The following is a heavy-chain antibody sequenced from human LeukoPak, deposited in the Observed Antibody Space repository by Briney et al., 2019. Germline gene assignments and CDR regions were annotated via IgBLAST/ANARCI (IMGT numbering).Heavy chain of an antibody. CDR3: ARAKWDLLRPATPAFDY. D-gene: IGHD1-26*01. V-gene: IGHV3-7*04. CDR2: MKHDGSEE. J-gene: IGHJ4*02. CDR1: GFTFNGYW. Sequence: GGSLRLSCIVSGFTFNGYWMSWVRQAPGRGLEWVANMKHDGSEEDYVDSVKGRSTISRDYAKNSLFLQMSSLRAEDTAVYYCARAKWDLLRPATPAFDYWGQGTQVTVSS.